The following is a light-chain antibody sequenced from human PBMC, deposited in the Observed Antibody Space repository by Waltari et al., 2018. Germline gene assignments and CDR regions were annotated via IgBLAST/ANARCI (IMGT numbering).Light chain of an antibody. V-gene: IGKV4-1*01. CDR3: QQCYTLPYT. J-gene: IGKJ2*01. Sequence: DIVLTQSPDSLAVSLGERATINCKSSQRVLSRSNNKNYLGWYQQKQGQPPKLLITWSSTRESGVPDRFSGSGAGTDFTLTISSLQAEDVAVYFCQQCYTLPYTFGQGTKLEIK. CDR2: WSS. CDR1: QRVLSRSNNKNY.